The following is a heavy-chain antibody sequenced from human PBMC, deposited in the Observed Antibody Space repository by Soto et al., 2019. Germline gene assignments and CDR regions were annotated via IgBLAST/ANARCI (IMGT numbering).Heavy chain of an antibody. CDR3: ARDGHTRSSLAFDF. V-gene: IGHV4-59*01. CDR1: GGSISGYY. D-gene: IGHD6-6*01. Sequence: SETLSLTCTVSGGSISGYYWSWIRQPPGKGLEWIGFIYDSGRTNYNPSLKSRATISEDTSKNQFSLRLTSVTAADTAIYYCARDGHTRSSLAFDFWGPGTMVTVSS. J-gene: IGHJ3*01. CDR2: IYDSGRT.